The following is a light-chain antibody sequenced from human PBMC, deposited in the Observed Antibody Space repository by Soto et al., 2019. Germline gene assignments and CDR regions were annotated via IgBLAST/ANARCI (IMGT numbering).Light chain of an antibody. J-gene: IGLJ2*01. Sequence: QPVLTQSPSASASLGASVKLTCTLSSGHSSYAIAWHQQQPEKGPRYLMKLNSDGSHSKGDGIPDRFSGSSSGAERYLTISSLQSEDGADYYCQTWGTAHVVFGGGTKVTVL. CDR3: QTWGTAHVV. CDR1: SGHSSYA. V-gene: IGLV4-69*01. CDR2: LNSDGSH.